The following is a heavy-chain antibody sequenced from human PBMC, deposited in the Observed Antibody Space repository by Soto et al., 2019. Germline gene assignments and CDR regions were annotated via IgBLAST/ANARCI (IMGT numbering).Heavy chain of an antibody. CDR3: AKDLRPYYYDSSGPDAFDI. J-gene: IGHJ3*02. CDR2: ISGSGGST. V-gene: IGHV3-23*01. CDR1: GFTFSSYA. D-gene: IGHD3-22*01. Sequence: PVGFLRLSCAASGFTFSSYAMSWVRQAPGKGLEWVSAISGSGGSTYYADSVKGRFTISRDNSKNTLYLQMNSLRAEDTAVYYCAKDLRPYYYDSSGPDAFDIWGQGTMVTVSS.